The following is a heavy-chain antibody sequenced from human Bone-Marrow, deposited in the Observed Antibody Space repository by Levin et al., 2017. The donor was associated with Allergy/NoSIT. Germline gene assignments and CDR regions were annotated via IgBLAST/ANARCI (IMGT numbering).Heavy chain of an antibody. Sequence: ASETLSLTCTVSGGFITRSSYFWDWIRQPPGKGLEWIGTIYYSGTTYYNPSLKSRLAISVDTSKNQFTLNLSSVTAADTAVYFCARRRMVPTTGYYEWWGRGALVTVSS. J-gene: IGHJ4*02. V-gene: IGHV4-39*01. CDR3: ARRRMVPTTGYYEW. CDR1: GGFITRSSYF. D-gene: IGHD3-9*01. CDR2: IYYSGTT.